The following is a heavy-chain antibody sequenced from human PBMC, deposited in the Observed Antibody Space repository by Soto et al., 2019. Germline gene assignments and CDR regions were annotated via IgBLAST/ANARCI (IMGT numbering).Heavy chain of an antibody. Sequence: QAQLVQSGAEVKKPGASVKVSCKASGYTFTSYAMHWVRQAPGQRLEWMGWINAGNGNTKYSQKFQGRVNMTRDTSASTAYTELSSAKSEDTALNYCERTGSGNYNSSGYYTYYYYGMDVWGQGTTVTVSS. CDR3: ERTGSGNYNSSGYYTYYYYGMDV. CDR1: GYTFTSYA. J-gene: IGHJ6*02. V-gene: IGHV1-3*01. D-gene: IGHD3-22*01. CDR2: INAGNGNT.